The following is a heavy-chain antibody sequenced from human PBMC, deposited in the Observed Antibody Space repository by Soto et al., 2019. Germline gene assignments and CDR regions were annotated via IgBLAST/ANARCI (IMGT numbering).Heavy chain of an antibody. J-gene: IGHJ6*02. V-gene: IGHV1-69*12. Sequence: QVQLVQSGAEVKKPGSSVKVSCKASGGTFSSYAISWVRQAPGQGLEWMGGIIPIFGTANYAQKFQGRVTITADESTSTAYMELSSLRSEDTAVYYCARSSDPAMVDPHYYGMDVWGQGTTVTVSS. CDR2: IIPIFGTA. D-gene: IGHD5-18*01. CDR3: ARSSDPAMVDPHYYGMDV. CDR1: GGTFSSYA.